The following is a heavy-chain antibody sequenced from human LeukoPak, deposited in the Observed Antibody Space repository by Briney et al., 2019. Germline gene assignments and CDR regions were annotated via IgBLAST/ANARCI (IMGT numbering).Heavy chain of an antibody. D-gene: IGHD2-8*01. CDR2: MNPNSGNT. CDR1: GYTFTSYD. V-gene: IGHV1-8*02. CDR3: ARTYCTNGVCPMDAFDI. Sequence: ASVKVSCKASGYTFTSYDINWVRQATGQGLEWMGWMNPNSGNTGYAQKFQGRVTMTRDMSTSTVYMELSSLRSEDTAVYYCARTYCTNGVCPMDAFDIWGQGTMVTVSS. J-gene: IGHJ3*02.